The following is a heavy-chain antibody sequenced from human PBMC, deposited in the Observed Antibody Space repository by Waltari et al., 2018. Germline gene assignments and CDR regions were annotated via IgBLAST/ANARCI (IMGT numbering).Heavy chain of an antibody. CDR3: AATDSSGYWDY. Sequence: QLQLQESGPGLVKPSETLSLTCTVSGGSISSSSYYWGWIRQPPGKGLEWIGSIYYSGSTYYNPSLKSRVTISVDTSKNQFSLKLSSVTAADTVVYYCAATDSSGYWDYWGQGTLVTVSS. CDR1: GGSISSSSYY. V-gene: IGHV4-39*07. D-gene: IGHD3-22*01. CDR2: IYYSGST. J-gene: IGHJ4*02.